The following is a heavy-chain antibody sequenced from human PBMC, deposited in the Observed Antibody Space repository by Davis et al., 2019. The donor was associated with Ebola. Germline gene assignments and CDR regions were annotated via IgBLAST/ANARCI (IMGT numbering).Heavy chain of an antibody. J-gene: IGHJ4*02. CDR2: FFNRNSI. D-gene: IGHD3-16*02. Sequence: SETLSLTCTVSGGSISTYYWSWIRQPPGKGLEWIGYFFNRNSIYYNPSLKSRVTMSLDTSKSQFSLDLTSVTAVDTAVYYCARGGYVWGSYRVVDSWGQGALVTVSS. CDR3: ARGGYVWGSYRVVDS. V-gene: IGHV4-59*01. CDR1: GGSISTYY.